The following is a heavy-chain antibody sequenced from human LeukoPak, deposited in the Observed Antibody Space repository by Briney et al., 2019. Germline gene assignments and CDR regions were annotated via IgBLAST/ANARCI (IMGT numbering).Heavy chain of an antibody. CDR2: IYSGGST. V-gene: IGHV3-53*01. CDR3: VRVRRQFTPKVVYYFDY. J-gene: IGHJ4*02. D-gene: IGHD2-2*01. CDR1: GFTVSSNY. Sequence: GGSLRLSCAASGFTVSSNYMSWVRQAPGKGLEWVSVIYSGGSTYYADSVKGRFTISRDNSKNTLYLQMNSLRAEDTAVYYCVRVRRQFTPKVVYYFDYWGQGTLVTVSS.